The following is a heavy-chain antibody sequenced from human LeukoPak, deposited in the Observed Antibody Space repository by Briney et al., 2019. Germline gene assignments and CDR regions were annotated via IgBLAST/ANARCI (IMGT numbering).Heavy chain of an antibody. D-gene: IGHD3-22*01. V-gene: IGHV1-69*05. CDR3: ARRTPISYDSSGYGDAFDI. CDR1: GGTFSSYA. J-gene: IGHJ3*02. Sequence: SVKVSCKASGGTFSSYAISWVRQAPGQGLEWMGRIIPIFGTANYAQKFQGRVTITTDESTCTAYMELSSLRSEDTAVYYCARRTPISYDSSGYGDAFDIWGQGTMVTVSS. CDR2: IIPIFGTA.